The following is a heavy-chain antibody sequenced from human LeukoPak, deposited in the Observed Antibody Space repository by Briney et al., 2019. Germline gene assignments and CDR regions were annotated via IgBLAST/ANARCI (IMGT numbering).Heavy chain of an antibody. D-gene: IGHD6-13*01. CDR1: GFTFSNYW. CDR3: ARWVSVFDY. Sequence: QSGGSLRLSCAASGFTFSNYWMSWVRQAPGKGLEWVANINKDGSEKYYVDSVKGRFTISRDNAKNSLCLQMNSLRAEDTAVYYCARWVSVFDYWGQGTLVTVSS. CDR2: INKDGSEK. V-gene: IGHV3-7*01. J-gene: IGHJ4*02.